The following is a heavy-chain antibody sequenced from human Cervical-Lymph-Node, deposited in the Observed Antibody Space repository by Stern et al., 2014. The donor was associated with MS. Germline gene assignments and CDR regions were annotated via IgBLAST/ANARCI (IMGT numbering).Heavy chain of an antibody. CDR1: GGTFTSSYA. V-gene: IGHV1-69*09. J-gene: IGHJ5*02. Sequence: VQLVESGAEVKKPGSSVNVSCKASGGTFTSSYAITWLRKPPGPGLGRVGRIIPILGLPNYAQELPGRITTTADTSTSTTLLELSSLRSEDTAVYYCARGVVTNRAAATLHNLFDPWGQGTLVTVSS. CDR2: IIPILGLP. D-gene: IGHD2-15*01. CDR3: ARGVVTNRAAATLHNLFDP.